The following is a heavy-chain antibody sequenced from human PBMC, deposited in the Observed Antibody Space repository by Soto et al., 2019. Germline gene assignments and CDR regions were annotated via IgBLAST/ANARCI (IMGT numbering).Heavy chain of an antibody. CDR2: VYYSGGA. Sequence: SATRSLTCDIAAGFIDTSHSCWGWVRNPPGKGLEFIGSVYYSGGAYYNTSLKSRVTGSVDTSRTQLSLRVNSVTAADSAVYYCLRAVGAASRHTHFDSWGQGILVTVSS. CDR3: LRAVGAASRHTHFDS. D-gene: IGHD6-19*01. CDR1: AGFIDTSHSC. V-gene: IGHV4-39*01. J-gene: IGHJ4*02.